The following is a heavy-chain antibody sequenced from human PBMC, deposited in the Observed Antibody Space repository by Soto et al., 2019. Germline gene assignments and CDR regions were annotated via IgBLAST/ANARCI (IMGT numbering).Heavy chain of an antibody. CDR2: ISYDGSNK. Sequence: GGSLRLSCAASGFTFSSYAMHWVRQAPGKGLEWVAVISYDGSNKYYADSVKGRFTISRDNAKNSLYLQMNSLRAEDTAVYYCARGDYYDSSGPFSDAFDIWGQGTMVTVSS. CDR3: ARGDYYDSSGPFSDAFDI. J-gene: IGHJ3*02. D-gene: IGHD3-22*01. V-gene: IGHV3-30-3*01. CDR1: GFTFSSYA.